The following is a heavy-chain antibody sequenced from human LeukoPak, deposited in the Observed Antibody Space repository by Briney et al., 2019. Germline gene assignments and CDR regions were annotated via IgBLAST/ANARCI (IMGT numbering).Heavy chain of an antibody. V-gene: IGHV1-46*01. D-gene: IGHD4/OR15-4a*01. CDR3: ARATFIGGAKVGYFDY. CDR1: GYTFTSYY. J-gene: IGHJ4*02. CDR2: INPSGGST. Sequence: ASVKVSCKASGYTFTSYYMHWVRQAPGQGLEWMGIINPSGGSTSYAQKFQGRVTMTRDTSTSTVYMEPSSLRSEDTAVYYCARATFIGGAKVGYFDYWGQGTLVTVSS.